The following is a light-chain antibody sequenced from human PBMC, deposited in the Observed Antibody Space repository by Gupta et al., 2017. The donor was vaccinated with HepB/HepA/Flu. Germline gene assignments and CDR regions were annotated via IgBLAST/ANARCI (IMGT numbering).Light chain of an antibody. J-gene: IGLJ2*01. Sequence: QSVLTQPPSVSEAPRQRVTISCSGSSSNIGNNAVYWYQQLPGKSPKLLIYYDDLLPSGVSDRFSGSRSGTSASLAISGLQSEDEAEYYCAAWDDSLIGLVFGGGTKLTVL. CDR2: YDD. CDR3: AAWDDSLIGLV. CDR1: SSNIGNNA. V-gene: IGLV1-36*01.